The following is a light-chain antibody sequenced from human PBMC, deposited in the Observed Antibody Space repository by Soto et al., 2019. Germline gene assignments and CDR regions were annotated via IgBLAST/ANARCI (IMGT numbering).Light chain of an antibody. V-gene: IGKV3-20*01. CDR3: QQYGSYPWT. J-gene: IGKJ1*01. CDR1: QSVSSSY. Sequence: EIVFTQSPGTLSLSPGERATLSCRASQSVSSSYLAWYQQTPGQAPRILIYGASSRDTGIPDRFSGSGSGTDFTLTLSSLEPEDFSVYYCQQYGSYPWTFGQGTKVDIK. CDR2: GAS.